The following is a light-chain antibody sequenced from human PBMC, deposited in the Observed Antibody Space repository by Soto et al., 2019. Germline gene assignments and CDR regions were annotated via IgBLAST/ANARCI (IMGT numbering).Light chain of an antibody. V-gene: IGKV3-20*01. CDR2: GAS. J-gene: IGKJ1*01. CDR3: QHYGHALWA. Sequence: EVVVTQSPGTLSLSPGERATLSCRASQSVTSDYLAWYQQKPGQSPRLLMSGASRRATGVPDRFSGSGSGTDFTLTIRRLEPEDFAVYYCQHYGHALWAFGQGTKGEIK. CDR1: QSVTSDY.